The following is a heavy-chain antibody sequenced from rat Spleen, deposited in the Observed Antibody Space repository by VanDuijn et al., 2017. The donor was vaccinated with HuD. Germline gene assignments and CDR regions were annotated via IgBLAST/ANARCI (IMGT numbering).Heavy chain of an antibody. CDR1: GFNFSDYA. V-gene: IGHV5-17*01. D-gene: IGHD4-3*01. CDR3: ARQDTSGYSNWFAY. J-gene: IGHJ3*01. Sequence: EVQLVESGGGLVQPGRSLRLSCSASGFNFSDYAMAWVRQAPKKGLEWVATIVYDGSSTYYRDSVKGRFTISRDNAKSTLYLQMDSLRSEDTATYYCARQDTSGYSNWFAYWGQGTLVTVSS. CDR2: IVYDGSST.